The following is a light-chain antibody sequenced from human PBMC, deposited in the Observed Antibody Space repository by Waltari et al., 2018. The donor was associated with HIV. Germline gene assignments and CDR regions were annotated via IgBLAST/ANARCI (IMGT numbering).Light chain of an antibody. CDR3: SSYTNSNTLYI. J-gene: IGLJ1*01. CDR1: STDIGGYNS. V-gene: IGLV2-14*03. Sequence: QSALTQPASVSGSPGQSITISCTGTSTDIGGYNSVSWYQQHPGKAPKLLIFDVSNRPSGSSHRFSGSKSGNAASLTISGLQAEDEAEYYCSSYTNSNTLYIFGTGTKVAVL. CDR2: DVS.